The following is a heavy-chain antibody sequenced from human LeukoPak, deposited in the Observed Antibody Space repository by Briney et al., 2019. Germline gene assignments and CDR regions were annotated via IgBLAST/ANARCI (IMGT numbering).Heavy chain of an antibody. Sequence: PGGSLRLSCAASGFTFDDYGMSWVRQAPGKGLEWVSGINWNGGSTVYADSVKGRFTISRDNAKNSLYLQMNSLRAEDTALYYCARDRIYYYDSSGYLDAFDIWGQGTMVTVSP. CDR3: ARDRIYYYDSSGYLDAFDI. J-gene: IGHJ3*02. V-gene: IGHV3-20*04. CDR1: GFTFDDYG. D-gene: IGHD3-22*01. CDR2: INWNGGST.